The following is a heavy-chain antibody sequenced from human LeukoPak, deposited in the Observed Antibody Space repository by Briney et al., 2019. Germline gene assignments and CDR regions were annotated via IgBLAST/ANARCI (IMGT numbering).Heavy chain of an antibody. D-gene: IGHD3/OR15-3a*01. V-gene: IGHV1-2*02. CDR1: GYTFTGYY. CDR2: INPNSGGT. Sequence: ASVKVSCKASGYTFTGYYMHWGRQAPGQGLEWMGWINPNSGGTNYAQKFQGRVTMTRDTSTSTAYMELSRLRSDDTAVYYCAGGPLDWHGTWFDPWGQGTLVTVSS. CDR3: AGGPLDWHGTWFDP. J-gene: IGHJ5*02.